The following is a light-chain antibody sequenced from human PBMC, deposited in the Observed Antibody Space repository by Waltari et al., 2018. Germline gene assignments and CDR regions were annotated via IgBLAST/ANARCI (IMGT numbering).Light chain of an antibody. CDR2: TTS. J-gene: IGKJ1*01. Sequence: IQMTQSPSTLSAYVGDRVTITCRASQSINNWLAWYQQKPGQAPPLLIYTTSTLENGVPSKFSGSGAGTEFTLTSSSLQPDDFATYYCQQYYTDPWTFGQGTKVEIK. CDR3: QQYYTDPWT. V-gene: IGKV1-5*03. CDR1: QSINNW.